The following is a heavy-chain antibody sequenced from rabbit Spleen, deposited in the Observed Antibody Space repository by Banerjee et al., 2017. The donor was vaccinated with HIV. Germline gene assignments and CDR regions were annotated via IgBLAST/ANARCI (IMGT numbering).Heavy chain of an antibody. D-gene: IGHD4-1*01. CDR1: GFDFISSYY. Sequence: QEQLVESGGGLVQPEGSLTLTCKVSGFDFISSYYINWVRQAPGKGLEWIACIAGGSSANTYYATWAKGRFTISKTSSTTVTLQMTSLTAADTATYFCARRGESSGWGKSLWGQGTLVTVS. CDR2: IAGGSSANT. J-gene: IGHJ4*01. V-gene: IGHV1S45*01. CDR3: ARRGESSGWGKSL.